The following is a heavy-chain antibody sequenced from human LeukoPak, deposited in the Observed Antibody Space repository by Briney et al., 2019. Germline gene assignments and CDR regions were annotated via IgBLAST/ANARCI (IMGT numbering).Heavy chain of an antibody. J-gene: IGHJ6*03. V-gene: IGHV4-59*01. CDR1: GGSISSYY. CDR2: ISYSGST. Sequence: SETLSLTCSVSGGSISSYYWNWVRQPPGKGLEWIGSISYSGSTNYNPSLESRVTISVDTSKNQISLKLSSVTAADTAIYYCARAPERWYSYGSYTYHYMDVWGRGTTVTVSS. D-gene: IGHD3-10*01. CDR3: ARAPERWYSYGSYTYHYMDV.